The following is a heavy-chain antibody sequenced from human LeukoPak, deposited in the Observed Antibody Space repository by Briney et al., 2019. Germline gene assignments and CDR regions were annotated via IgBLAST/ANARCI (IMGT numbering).Heavy chain of an antibody. V-gene: IGHV4-38-2*02. CDR2: NYHSGST. J-gene: IGHJ4*02. CDR1: GYSISSGYY. Sequence: PSETLSLTCTVSGYSISSGYYWGWIRQPPGKGLEWIGSNYHSGSTYYNPSLKSRVTISVDTSKNQFSLKLSSVTAADTAVYYCAREVGITMVREADGGFIDYWGQGTLVTVSS. D-gene: IGHD3-10*01. CDR3: AREVGITMVREADGGFIDY.